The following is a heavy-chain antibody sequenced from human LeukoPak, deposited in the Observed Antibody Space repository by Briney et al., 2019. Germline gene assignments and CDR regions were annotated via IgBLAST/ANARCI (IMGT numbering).Heavy chain of an antibody. CDR1: GGSISSYY. CDR2: IYYSGST. CDR3: AGATSGSAGGFDY. V-gene: IGHV4-59*01. D-gene: IGHD1-26*01. J-gene: IGHJ4*02. Sequence: SETLSLTCTVSGGSISSYYWSWIRQPPGKGLEWIGYIYYSGSTNYNPSLKSRVTISVDTSKNQFSLKLSSVTAADTAVYYCAGATSGSAGGFDYWGQGTLVTVSS.